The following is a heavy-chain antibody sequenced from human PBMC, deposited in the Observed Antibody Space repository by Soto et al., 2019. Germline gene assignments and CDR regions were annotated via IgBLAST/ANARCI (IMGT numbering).Heavy chain of an antibody. Sequence: QVQLVQSGAEVKKPGSSVKVSCKASGGTFSSYAISWVRQAPGQGLEWMGGIIPIFGTANYAQKFQGRVTITADESTSTAYMELSSLRSEDTAVYYCARSQDVVRGVIAYHLAYWGQGTLVTVSS. CDR2: IIPIFGTA. V-gene: IGHV1-69*12. CDR3: ARSQDVVRGVIAYHLAY. J-gene: IGHJ4*02. D-gene: IGHD3-10*01. CDR1: GGTFSSYA.